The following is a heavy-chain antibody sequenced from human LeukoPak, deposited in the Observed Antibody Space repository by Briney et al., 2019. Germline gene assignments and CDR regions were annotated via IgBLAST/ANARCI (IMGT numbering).Heavy chain of an antibody. V-gene: IGHV4-39*01. CDR1: GGSISDYY. CDR3: ARAAYCGGDCYLFDY. Sequence: SETLSLTCTVSGGSISDYYWSWIRQPPGKGLEWIGSIYYSGSTYYNSSLKSRVTISVDTSKNQFSLKLSSLTAADTAVYYCARAAYCGGDCYLFDYWGQGTLVTVFS. CDR2: IYYSGST. J-gene: IGHJ4*02. D-gene: IGHD2-21*02.